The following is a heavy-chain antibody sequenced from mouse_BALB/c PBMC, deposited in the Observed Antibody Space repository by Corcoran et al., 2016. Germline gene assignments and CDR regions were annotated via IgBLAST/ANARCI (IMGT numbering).Heavy chain of an antibody. V-gene: IGHV1-26*01. CDR3: ARDYDYWYFDV. Sequence: EVQLQQSGPELVKPGASVKISCKASGYSFTGYYMHWVKQSHVKSLEWIGHINPYNGATSYNQNFKDKASLTVDKSSSTAYMELHSLTSEDSAVYYCARDYDYWYFDVWGAGTTVTVSS. D-gene: IGHD2-4*01. CDR1: GYSFTGYY. CDR2: INPYNGAT. J-gene: IGHJ1*01.